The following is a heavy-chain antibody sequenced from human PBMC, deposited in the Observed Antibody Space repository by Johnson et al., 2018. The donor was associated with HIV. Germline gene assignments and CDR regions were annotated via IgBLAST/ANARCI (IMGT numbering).Heavy chain of an antibody. J-gene: IGHJ3*02. CDR1: GFTFTSYD. V-gene: IGHV3-13*01. D-gene: IGHD4-23*01. CDR3: GRGGAGGNSEGALDI. Sequence: VQLVESGGGLVQPGGSLRLSCVASGFTFTSYDMHWVRQATGEGLDWISAIGTAGDTLYPGSVKGRFTISRDNAKNSLYLRMNSLRAEDTAVYYCGRGGAGGNSEGALDIWGQGTMVTVSS. CDR2: IGTAGDT.